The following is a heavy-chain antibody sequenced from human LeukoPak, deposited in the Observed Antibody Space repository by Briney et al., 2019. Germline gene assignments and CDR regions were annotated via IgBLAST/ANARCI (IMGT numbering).Heavy chain of an antibody. V-gene: IGHV3-49*04. CDR1: GFTFGDYA. J-gene: IGHJ6*02. CDR3: TRSGITMVRGVPRYYYYGMDV. Sequence: GGSLRLSCTASGFTFGDYAMSWVRQAPGKGLEWVGFIRIKAYGGTTEYAASVKGRFTISRDDSKSIAYLQMNSLKTEDTAVYYCTRSGITMVRGVPRYYYYGMDVWGQGTTVTVSS. CDR2: IRIKAYGGTT. D-gene: IGHD3-10*01.